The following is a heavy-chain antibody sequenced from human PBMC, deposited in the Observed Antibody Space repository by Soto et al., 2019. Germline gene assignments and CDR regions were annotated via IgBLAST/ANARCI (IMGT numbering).Heavy chain of an antibody. V-gene: IGHV4-31*03. D-gene: IGHD3-10*01. Sequence: PSETLSLTCTVSGGSISSGGYYWSWIRQHPGKGLEWIGYIYYSGSTYYNPSLKSRVTISVDTSKNQFSLKLSSVTAADTAVYYCARVLSLVRIFDPWGQGTLVTVSS. CDR2: IYYSGST. CDR3: ARVLSLVRIFDP. J-gene: IGHJ5*02. CDR1: GGSISSGGYY.